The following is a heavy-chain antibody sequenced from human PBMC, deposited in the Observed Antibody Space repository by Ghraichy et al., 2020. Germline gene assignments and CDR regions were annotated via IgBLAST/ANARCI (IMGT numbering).Heavy chain of an antibody. D-gene: IGHD2-2*01. CDR1: GYTFTSYD. CDR3: ARGTWAYCSSTSCYALPDY. CDR2: MNPNSGNT. Sequence: ASVKVSCKASGYTFTSYDINWVRQATGQGLEWMGWMNPNSGNTGYAQKFQGRVTMTRNTSISTAYMELSSLRSEDTAVYYCARGTWAYCSSTSCYALPDYWGQGTLVTVSS. V-gene: IGHV1-8*01. J-gene: IGHJ4*02.